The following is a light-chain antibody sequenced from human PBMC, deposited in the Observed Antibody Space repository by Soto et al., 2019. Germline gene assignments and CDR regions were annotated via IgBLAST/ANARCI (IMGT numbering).Light chain of an antibody. CDR3: VSFTTKKSYV. CDR1: SSDIGAYIF. CDR2: DIA. V-gene: IGLV2-14*03. Sequence: SSDIGAYIFVSWYQQHPGKAPKLIIYDIANRPSGVSYRFSGSKSANTASLTISGLQADDEADYYCVSFTTKKSYVFGTGTKVTVL. J-gene: IGLJ1*01.